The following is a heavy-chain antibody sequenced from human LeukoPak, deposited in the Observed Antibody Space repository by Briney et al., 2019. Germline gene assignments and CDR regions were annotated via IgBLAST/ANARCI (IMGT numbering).Heavy chain of an antibody. J-gene: IGHJ4*02. CDR1: VYTFTSYY. CDR2: INPSGGST. D-gene: IGHD3-3*01. CDR3: ARGYSEWLSPYYFDC. Sequence: SSVKVSCKASVYTFTSYYMHWLRQAPGQGLEWMGIINPSGGSTSYAQKFQGRVTMTRDTSTSTVYMELSSLRSEDTAVYYCARGYSEWLSPYYFDCWGQGTLVTVSS. V-gene: IGHV1-46*01.